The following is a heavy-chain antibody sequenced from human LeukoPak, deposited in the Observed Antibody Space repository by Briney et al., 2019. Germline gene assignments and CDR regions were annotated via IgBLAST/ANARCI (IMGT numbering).Heavy chain of an antibody. CDR3: ARDNSGSYLDYYYYMDV. CDR1: GYTFTSYG. CDR2: ISAYNGNT. V-gene: IGHV1-18*01. Sequence: ASVKVSCKASGYTFTSYGISWVRQAPGQGLEWMGWISAYNGNTNYAQKLQGRVTMTTDTSTSTAYMELRSLRSDDTAVYYCARDNSGSYLDYYYYMDVWGKGTTVTVSS. D-gene: IGHD1-26*01. J-gene: IGHJ6*03.